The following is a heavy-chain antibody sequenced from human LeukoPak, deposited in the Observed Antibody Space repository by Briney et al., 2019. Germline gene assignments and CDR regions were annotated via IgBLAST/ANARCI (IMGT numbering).Heavy chain of an antibody. Sequence: PSQTLSLTCTVSGGSISSGDYYWSWIRQPPGKGLEWIGYIYYSGSTYYNPSLKSRVTISVDTSKNQFSLKLSSVTAADTAVYYCARDSSGYCSSTSCYTLDYWGQGTLVTVSS. V-gene: IGHV4-30-4*08. J-gene: IGHJ4*02. CDR2: IYYSGST. CDR3: ARDSSGYCSSTSCYTLDY. CDR1: GGSISSGDYY. D-gene: IGHD2-2*02.